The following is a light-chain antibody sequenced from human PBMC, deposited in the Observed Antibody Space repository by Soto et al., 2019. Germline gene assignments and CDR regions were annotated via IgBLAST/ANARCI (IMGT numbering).Light chain of an antibody. Sequence: EIVVTQSPATLSVSPGERATLSCRASQSVSNNLAWYQQKPGQAPRLLIYDASTRATGIPARFSGSGSETEFTLTITSLQSEDFAVYYCQQYNNWPPAWPFGQGTKVDTK. V-gene: IGKV3-15*01. CDR3: QQYNNWPPAWP. CDR2: DAS. J-gene: IGKJ1*01. CDR1: QSVSNN.